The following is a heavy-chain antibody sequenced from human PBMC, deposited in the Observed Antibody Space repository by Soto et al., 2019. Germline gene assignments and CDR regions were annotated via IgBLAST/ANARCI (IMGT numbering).Heavy chain of an antibody. V-gene: IGHV3-23*01. Sequence: GGSRRLSCAGSGFTFSSVAMTWVRQAPGKGLEWVSSISGSGDSTYYADSVKGRFTISRDNSKNTLYLQMNSLRAEDMAVYYCAKDGRRWDLPADYWGQGALVTVSS. J-gene: IGHJ4*02. CDR1: GFTFSSVA. CDR2: ISGSGDST. CDR3: AKDGRRWDLPADY. D-gene: IGHD1-26*01.